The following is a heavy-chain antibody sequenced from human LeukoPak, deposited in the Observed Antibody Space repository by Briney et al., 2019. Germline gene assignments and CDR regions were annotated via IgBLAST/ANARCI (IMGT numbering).Heavy chain of an antibody. V-gene: IGHV3-33*06. CDR3: AKGLTVTTSGLDY. Sequence: GGSLRLSCAASGFTVSNYGMRWVRQAPGKGLEWVAVIWYDGSNKYYADSVKGRFTISRDNSKNTLYVQMNSLRAEDTAVYYCAKGLTVTTSGLDYWGQGTLVTVSS. D-gene: IGHD4-17*01. CDR2: IWYDGSNK. CDR1: GFTVSNYG. J-gene: IGHJ4*02.